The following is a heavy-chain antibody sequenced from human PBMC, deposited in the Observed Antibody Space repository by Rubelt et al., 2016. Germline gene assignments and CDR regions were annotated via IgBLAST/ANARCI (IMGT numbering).Heavy chain of an antibody. CDR2: IYYSGST. J-gene: IGHJ6*02. D-gene: IGHD1-14*01. CDR1: GGSISSSSYY. CDR3: ARDERVPRTWHYYGMDV. Sequence: QLQLQESGPGLVKPSETLSLTCTVSGGSISSSSYYWGWIRQPPGQGLEWIGYIYYSGSTNYNPSLRGRFTISVATSKNPFSLRLSSVTAADTAVYYCARDERVPRTWHYYGMDVWGQGTTVTVSS. V-gene: IGHV4-61*05.